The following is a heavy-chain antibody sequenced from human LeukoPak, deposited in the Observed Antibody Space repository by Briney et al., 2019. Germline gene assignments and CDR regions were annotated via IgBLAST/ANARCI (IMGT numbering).Heavy chain of an antibody. Sequence: PSETLSLTCAVYGGSFSVYYWSWIRQPPGKGLEWIGSIYYSGSTYYNPSLKSRVTISVDTSKNQFSLKLSSVTAADTAVYYCARGPWDQRWLQTSNWFDPWGQGTLVTVSS. CDR2: IYYSGST. J-gene: IGHJ5*02. V-gene: IGHV4-34*01. CDR3: ARGPWDQRWLQTSNWFDP. CDR1: GGSFSVYY. D-gene: IGHD5-24*01.